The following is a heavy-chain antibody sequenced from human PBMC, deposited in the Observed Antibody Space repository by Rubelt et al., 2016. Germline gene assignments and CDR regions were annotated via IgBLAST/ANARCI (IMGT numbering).Heavy chain of an antibody. CDR3: VKAPNSVTWGRGNWFDP. CDR2: INSGGST. CDR1: GFTVSSNH. V-gene: IGHV3-66*01. J-gene: IGHJ5*02. Sequence: EVQLVESGGGLVQPGGSLRLSCAASGFTVSSNHMSWVRQSPGKGLEWVSVINSGGSTYYADSVKGRFTISKDNYKNKLYLQMNSLGNGGTAVYYCVKAPNSVTWGRGNWFDPWDQGALVTVSS. D-gene: IGHD3-16*01.